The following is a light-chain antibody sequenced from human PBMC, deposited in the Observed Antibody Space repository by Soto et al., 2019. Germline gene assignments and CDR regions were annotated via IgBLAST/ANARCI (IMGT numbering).Light chain of an antibody. J-gene: IGKJ1*01. CDR1: QSVSSY. V-gene: IGKV3-11*01. CDR2: DAS. CDR3: QQRSDWPVT. Sequence: EIVLTQSPATLSLSPGEGATLSCRASQSVSSYLAWYQQKPGQAPRLLIYDASNRATGIPARFSGSGSGTDFSLIISSLEPEDFAIYYCQQRSDWPVTFGLGTKVEV.